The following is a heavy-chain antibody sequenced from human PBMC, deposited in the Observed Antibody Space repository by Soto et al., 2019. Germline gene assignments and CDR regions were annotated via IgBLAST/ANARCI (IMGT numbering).Heavy chain of an antibody. Sequence: EVQLVESGGGLVQPGGSLRLSCAATGFTCSNYAMAWVRQAPGKGLEWVSTITYSGGSRDYADSVKGRFTISRDNSKNTLYLQMNSLRAEDTAVYYCAKKGYYDTSGYPIRYFDYWGQGTLVTVSS. CDR3: AKKGYYDTSGYPIRYFDY. CDR2: ITYSGGSR. J-gene: IGHJ4*02. CDR1: GFTCSNYA. V-gene: IGHV3-23*04. D-gene: IGHD3-22*01.